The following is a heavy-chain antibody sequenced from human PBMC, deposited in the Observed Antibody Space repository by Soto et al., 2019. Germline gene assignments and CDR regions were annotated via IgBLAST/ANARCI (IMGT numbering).Heavy chain of an antibody. CDR3: ARVIYDILTGGSLDH. D-gene: IGHD3-9*01. CDR1: GGSISSGGYY. J-gene: IGHJ4*02. CDR2: IYYSGST. V-gene: IGHV4-31*03. Sequence: PSETLSLTCTVSGGSISSGGYYWSWIRQHPGKGLEWIGYIYYSGSTYYNPSLKSRVTISVDTSKNQFSLKLSSVTAADTAVYYCARVIYDILTGGSLDHWGQGTLVTVSS.